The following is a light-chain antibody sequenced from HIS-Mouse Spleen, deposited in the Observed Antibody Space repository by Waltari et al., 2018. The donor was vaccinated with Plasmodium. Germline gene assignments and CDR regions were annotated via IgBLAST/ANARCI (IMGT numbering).Light chain of an antibody. Sequence: QSALTQPPSASGSPGQSVPISCTGTSSSVGRYNYVSWYQQHPAKAPKLMIDEVSKRPSGVPDRFSGSKSGNTASLTVSGLQAEDEADYYCSSYAGSNNLVFGGGTKLTVL. CDR1: SSSVGRYNY. V-gene: IGLV2-8*01. J-gene: IGLJ2*01. CDR2: EVS. CDR3: SSYAGSNNLV.